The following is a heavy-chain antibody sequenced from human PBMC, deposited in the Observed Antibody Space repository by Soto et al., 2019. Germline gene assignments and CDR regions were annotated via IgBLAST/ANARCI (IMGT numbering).Heavy chain of an antibody. CDR3: ARAQERWLQLRRYYYYGMDV. CDR1: GGTFSSYA. CDR2: IIPIFGTA. Sequence: SVKVSCKASGGTFSSYAISWVRQAPGQGLEWMGGIIPIFGTANYAQKFQGRVTITADESTSTAYMELSSLRSEDTAVYYCARAQERWLQLRRYYYYGMDVWGQGTTVTVSS. V-gene: IGHV1-69*13. D-gene: IGHD5-12*01. J-gene: IGHJ6*02.